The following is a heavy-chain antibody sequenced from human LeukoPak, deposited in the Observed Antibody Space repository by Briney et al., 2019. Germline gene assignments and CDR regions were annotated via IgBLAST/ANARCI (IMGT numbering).Heavy chain of an antibody. CDR2: IYPGDSDT. V-gene: IGHV5-51*01. CDR3: ARLRGSGSYEPLYYFDY. J-gene: IGHJ4*02. CDR1: GYSFTSYW. Sequence: GESLKISCKGSGYSFTSYWIGWVRQMPGKGLEWMGIIYPGDSDTRYSPSFQGQVTISADKSSSTAYLQWSSLKASDTAMYYCARLRGSGSYEPLYYFDYWGQGTLVTVSS. D-gene: IGHD3-10*01.